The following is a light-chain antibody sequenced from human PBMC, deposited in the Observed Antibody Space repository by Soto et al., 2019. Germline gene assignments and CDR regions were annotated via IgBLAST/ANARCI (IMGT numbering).Light chain of an antibody. CDR2: EGS. Sequence: QSALTQPASVSGSPGQSITISCSGSISDVGSSGPVSWYQHHPGQVPKLIIYEGSRRPSGVSSRFSGSKTGNTASLAITGLQAEDEANYYCCSYVGARTYVFGTGTKVTVL. J-gene: IGLJ1*01. CDR1: ISDVGSSGP. CDR3: CSYVGARTYV. V-gene: IGLV2-23*01.